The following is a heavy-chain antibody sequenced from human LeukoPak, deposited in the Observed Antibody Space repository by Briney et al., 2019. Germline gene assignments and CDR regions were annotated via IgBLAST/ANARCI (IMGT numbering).Heavy chain of an antibody. CDR2: IYTSGST. CDR3: ARDLSLTMVRGAGRAFDI. D-gene: IGHD3-10*01. V-gene: IGHV4-4*07. Sequence: PSETLSLTCTASGGSISSYYWSWIRQPAGKGLEWIGRIYTSGSTNYNPSLKSRVTMSVDTSKNQLSLKLSSVTAADTAVYYCARDLSLTMVRGAGRAFDIWGQGTMVTVSS. J-gene: IGHJ3*02. CDR1: GGSISSYY.